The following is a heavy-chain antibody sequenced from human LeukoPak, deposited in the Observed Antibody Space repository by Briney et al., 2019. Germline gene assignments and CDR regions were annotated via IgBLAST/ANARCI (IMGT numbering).Heavy chain of an antibody. Sequence: GSLRPSFAASGFTFSTYWMSWVRQAPGKGLEWVANIKQDGSERYYVDSVKGRFTISRDNAKNSLYLQMNSLRAEDTAVYYCARRAGAYSHPYDYWGQGTLVTVSS. CDR3: ARRAGAYSHPYDY. CDR1: GFTFSTYW. V-gene: IGHV3-7*01. CDR2: IKQDGSER. D-gene: IGHD4/OR15-4a*01. J-gene: IGHJ4*02.